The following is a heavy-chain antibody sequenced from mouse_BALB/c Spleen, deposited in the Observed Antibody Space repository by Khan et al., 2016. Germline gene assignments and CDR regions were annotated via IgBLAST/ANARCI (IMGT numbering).Heavy chain of an antibody. CDR1: GFDFSRYW. V-gene: IGHV4-1*02. J-gene: IGHJ2*01. CDR3: GRLGYYGYFDY. CDR2: INPDSSTI. D-gene: IGHD1-1*01. Sequence: EVKLLESGGGLVQPGGSLNLSCAASGFDFSRYWMSWVRQAPGKGLEWIGEINPDSSTINYTPSLTDQFIISSDNAKNTLYLQMSKERSEDTVLYFCGRLGYYGYFDYWGQGTTLTVAS.